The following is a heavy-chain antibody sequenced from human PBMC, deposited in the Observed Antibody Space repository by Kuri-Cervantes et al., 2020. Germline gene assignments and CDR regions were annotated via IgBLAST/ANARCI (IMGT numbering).Heavy chain of an antibody. CDR3: ARLVYYGSGSYNVGWFDP. CDR1: GYSVNCFW. Sequence: GEALVIYCKGSGYSVNCFWIGWVRQMPGKGLEWMGIIYPGDSDTRYSPSFQGQVTISADKSISTAYLQWSSLKASDTAMCYCARLVYYGSGSYNVGWFDPWGQGTLVTVSS. D-gene: IGHD3-10*01. CDR2: IYPGDSDT. J-gene: IGHJ5*02. V-gene: IGHV5-51*01.